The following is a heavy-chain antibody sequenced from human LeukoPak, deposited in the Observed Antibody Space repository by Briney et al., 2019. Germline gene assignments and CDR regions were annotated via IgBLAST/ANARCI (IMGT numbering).Heavy chain of an antibody. V-gene: IGHV3-23*01. CDR3: AAPPDRGRNDAFDI. CDR1: GFTFGSYA. J-gene: IGHJ3*02. CDR2: ISYGGGSA. D-gene: IGHD1-26*01. Sequence: GGSLRLSCAASGFTFGSYAMSWVRQAPGKGLEWVSVISYGGGSAYYADSVRGRFTISRDNAKNSLYLQMSSLRAEDTAIYYCAAPPDRGRNDAFDIWGQGTMVTVSS.